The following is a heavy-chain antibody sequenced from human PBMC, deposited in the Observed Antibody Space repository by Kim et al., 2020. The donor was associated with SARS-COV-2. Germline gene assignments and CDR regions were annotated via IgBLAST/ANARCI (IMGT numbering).Heavy chain of an antibody. J-gene: IGHJ2*01. CDR2: ISAYNGNT. CDR3: ARLTPPVGYCSSTSCYWYFDL. Sequence: ASVKVSCKASGYTFTSYGISWVRQAPGQGLEWMGWISAYNGNTNYAQKLQGRVTMTTDTSTSTAYMELRSLRSDDTAVYYCARLTPPVGYCSSTSCYWYFDLWGRGTLVTVSS. V-gene: IGHV1-18*01. CDR1: GYTFTSYG. D-gene: IGHD2-2*01.